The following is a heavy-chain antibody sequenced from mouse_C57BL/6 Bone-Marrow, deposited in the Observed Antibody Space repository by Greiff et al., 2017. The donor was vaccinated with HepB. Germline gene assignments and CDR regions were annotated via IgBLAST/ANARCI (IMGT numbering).Heavy chain of an antibody. CDR2: IYPGDGDT. V-gene: IGHV1-82*01. CDR3: ARGGPGTMAWFAY. D-gene: IGHD2-3*01. J-gene: IGHJ3*01. CDR1: GYAFSSSW. Sequence: QVQLQQSGPELVKPGASVKISCKASGYAFSSSWMNWVKQRPGKGLEWIGRIYPGDGDTNYNGKFKGKATLTADKSSSTAYMQLSSLTSEDSAVYICARGGPGTMAWFAYWGQGTLVTVSA.